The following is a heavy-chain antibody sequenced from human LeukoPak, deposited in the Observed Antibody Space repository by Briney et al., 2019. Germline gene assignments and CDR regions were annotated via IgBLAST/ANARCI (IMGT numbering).Heavy chain of an antibody. CDR3: ARGNYDSSGYYFDY. CDR2: INHSGST. V-gene: IGHV4-34*01. D-gene: IGHD3-22*01. J-gene: IGHJ4*02. CDR1: GGSFSGYY. Sequence: SETLSLTCAVYGGSFSGYYWSWIRQPPGKGLEWIGEINHSGSTNYNPSLKSRVTISVDTSKSQFSLKLSSVTAADTAVYYCARGNYDSSGYYFDYWGQGTLVTVSS.